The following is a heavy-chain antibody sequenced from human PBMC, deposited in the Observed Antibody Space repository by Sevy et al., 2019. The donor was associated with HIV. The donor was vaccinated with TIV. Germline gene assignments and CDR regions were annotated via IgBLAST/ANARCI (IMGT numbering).Heavy chain of an antibody. CDR1: GGSISAYY. V-gene: IGHV4-59*01. J-gene: IGHJ5*02. CDR3: ARAPPVRSGDDSLNWFDP. CDR2: IYYTGST. Sequence: SETLSLTSTVFGGSISAYYWSWIRQSPGKGLEYIGYIYYTGSTYYNPSLKSRVTISIDTSKNQFSLRLTSVTAADTAMYYCARAPPVRSGDDSLNWFDPWGQGTLVTVSS. D-gene: IGHD5-12*01.